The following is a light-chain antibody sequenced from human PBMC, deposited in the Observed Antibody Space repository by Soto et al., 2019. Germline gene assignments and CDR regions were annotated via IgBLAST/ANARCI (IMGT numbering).Light chain of an antibody. J-gene: IGKJ5*01. CDR1: QSVSSSY. CDR2: GAS. CDR3: QQYGSSPSIT. V-gene: IGKV3-20*01. Sequence: EIVLTQSPGTLSLSPGERATLSCRASQSVSSSYLAWYQQKPGQAHRLLIYGASSRATGIPDRFSGSGSGTDFTLTISRLEPEDFAVYYCQQYGSSPSITFGQGTRVEIK.